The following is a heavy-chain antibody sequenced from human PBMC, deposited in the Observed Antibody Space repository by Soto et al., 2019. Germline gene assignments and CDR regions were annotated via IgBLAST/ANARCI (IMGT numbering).Heavy chain of an antibody. CDR3: ARKGRIAAAGTLLDY. D-gene: IGHD6-13*01. J-gene: IGHJ4*02. CDR1: GCTFSSYA. V-gene: IGHV1-69*01. CDR2: IIPIFGTA. Sequence: GASVKGSCKASGCTFSSYAISWVRQAPGQGLEWMGGIIPIFGTANYAQKFQGRVTITADESTSTAYTELSSLRSEDTAVYYCARKGRIAAAGTLLDYWGQGTLVTVSS.